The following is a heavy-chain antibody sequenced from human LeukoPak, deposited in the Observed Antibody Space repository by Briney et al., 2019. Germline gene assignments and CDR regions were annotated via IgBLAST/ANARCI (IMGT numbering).Heavy chain of an antibody. J-gene: IGHJ4*02. CDR1: GYTFTSYG. V-gene: IGHV1-18*01. Sequence: ASVKVSCTASGYTFTSYGISWVRQAPGQGLEWMGWISAYNGNTNYAQKLQGRVTMTTDTSTSTAYMELRSLRSDDTAVYYCARGGDMVAMGTDFDYWGQGTLVTVSS. CDR3: ARGGDMVAMGTDFDY. CDR2: ISAYNGNT. D-gene: IGHD5-12*01.